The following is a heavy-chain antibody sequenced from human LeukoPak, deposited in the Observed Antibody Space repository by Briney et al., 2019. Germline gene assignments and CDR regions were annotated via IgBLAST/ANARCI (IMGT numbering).Heavy chain of an antibody. V-gene: IGHV4-34*01. CDR2: INHSGST. CDR1: GGSFSGYY. J-gene: IGHJ5*02. D-gene: IGHD3-16*02. Sequence: NPSETLSLTXAVYGGSFSGYYWSWIGQPPGKGLEWIGEINHSGSTNYNPSLKSRVTISVDTSKNQFSLKLSSVTAADTAVYYCARGRRMITFGGVIAKNWFDPWGQGTLVTVSS. CDR3: ARGRRMITFGGVIAKNWFDP.